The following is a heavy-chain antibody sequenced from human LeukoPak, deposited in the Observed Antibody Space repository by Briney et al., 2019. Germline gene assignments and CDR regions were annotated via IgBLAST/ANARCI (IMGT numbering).Heavy chain of an antibody. CDR2: ISYDGSNK. V-gene: IGHV3-30*01. J-gene: IGHJ4*02. Sequence: GRSLRLSCAASGFTFSSYAVHWVRQAPGKGLEWVAVISYDGSNKYYADSVKGRFTISRDNSKNTLYLQMNSLRAEDTAVYYCARDLRQASFDYWGQGTLVTVSS. CDR3: ARDLRQASFDY. CDR1: GFTFSSYA.